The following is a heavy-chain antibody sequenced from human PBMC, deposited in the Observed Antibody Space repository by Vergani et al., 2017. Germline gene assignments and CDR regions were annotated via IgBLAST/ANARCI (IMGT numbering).Heavy chain of an antibody. J-gene: IGHJ4*02. Sequence: QVQLQESGPGLVKPSETLSLTCTVSGGSISSYYWSWIRQHPGKGLEWIGYIYYSGSTYYNPSLKSRVTISVDTSKNQFSLKLSSVTAADTAVYYCARGEDYGDYVAGYYFDYWGQGTLVTVSS. V-gene: IGHV4-59*06. D-gene: IGHD4-17*01. CDR3: ARGEDYGDYVAGYYFDY. CDR2: IYYSGST. CDR1: GGSISSYY.